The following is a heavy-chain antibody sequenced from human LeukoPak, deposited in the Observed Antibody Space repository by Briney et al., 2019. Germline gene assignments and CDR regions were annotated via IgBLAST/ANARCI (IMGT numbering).Heavy chain of an antibody. V-gene: IGHV4-59*08. CDR2: IXYSGST. J-gene: IGHJ6*02. Sequence: IXYSGSTNYNPSLKSRVTISVDTSKNQFSLKLSSVTAADTAVYYCARHVWSYYDSSGYYGMDVWGQGTTVTVSS. CDR3: ARHVWSYYDSSGYYGMDV. D-gene: IGHD3-22*01.